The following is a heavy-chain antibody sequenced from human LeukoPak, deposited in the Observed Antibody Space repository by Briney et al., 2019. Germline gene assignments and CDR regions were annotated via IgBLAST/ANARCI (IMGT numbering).Heavy chain of an antibody. D-gene: IGHD3-9*01. V-gene: IGHV7-4-1*02. CDR1: GYTFTSYA. Sequence: ASVKVSCKASGYTFTSYAMNWVRQAPGQGLEWMGWINTNTGNPTYAQGFTGRFVFSLDTSVSTAYLQISSLKAEDTAVYYCARDGTLRYFDWLTQVGPTYFDYWGQGTLVTVSS. CDR2: INTNTGNP. CDR3: ARDGTLRYFDWLTQVGPTYFDY. J-gene: IGHJ4*02.